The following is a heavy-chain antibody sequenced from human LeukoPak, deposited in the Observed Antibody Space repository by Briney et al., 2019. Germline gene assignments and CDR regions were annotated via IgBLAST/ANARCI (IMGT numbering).Heavy chain of an antibody. Sequence: SETLSLTCAVYGGSFSGYYWGWIRQPPGKGLEWIGSMYYSGSTDYNPSLKSRVTISGDTSKNQFSLKLISVTAADTAVYYCARSTDMIMPLFDDWGQGTLVTVSS. V-gene: IGHV4-34*01. D-gene: IGHD3-16*01. CDR1: GGSFSGYY. CDR2: MYYSGST. J-gene: IGHJ4*02. CDR3: ARSTDMIMPLFDD.